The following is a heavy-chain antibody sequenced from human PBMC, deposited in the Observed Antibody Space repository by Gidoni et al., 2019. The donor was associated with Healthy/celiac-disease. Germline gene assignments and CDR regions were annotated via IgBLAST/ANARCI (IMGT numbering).Heavy chain of an antibody. CDR3: ASVAVTTDYWYFDL. CDR1: GFSLRNPRMC. V-gene: IGHV2-26*01. D-gene: IGHD4-17*01. Sequence: QVTLKESGPVLVKPTETLTLTCTVSGFSLRNPRMCVSWIRQPPGKALEWLAHIFSNDEKSYSTSLKSRLTISKDTSKSQVVLTMTNMDAVDTATYYCASVAVTTDYWYFDLWGRSTLVTVSS. CDR2: IFSNDEK. J-gene: IGHJ2*01.